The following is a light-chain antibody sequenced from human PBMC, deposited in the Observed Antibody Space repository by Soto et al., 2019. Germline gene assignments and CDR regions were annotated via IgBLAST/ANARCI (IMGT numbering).Light chain of an antibody. CDR2: GAS. V-gene: IGKV3-20*01. J-gene: IGKJ2*01. CDR3: DGYGDSPPAFT. Sequence: DIVLTQSPCTLSLSPGERATLSCRASQSLNNMHLAWYRQKPGQAHRLLIYGASNRASGTPDLFRGSGFGSDFTLTISGLEPEDFAVYYCDGYGDSPPAFTFGQGTKLQIK. CDR1: QSLNNMH.